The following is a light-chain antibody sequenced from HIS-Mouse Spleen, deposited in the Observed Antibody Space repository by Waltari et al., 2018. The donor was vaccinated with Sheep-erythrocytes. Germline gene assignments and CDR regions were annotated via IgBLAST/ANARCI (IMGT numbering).Light chain of an antibody. CDR3: CSYAGSSTPWV. J-gene: IGLJ3*02. CDR1: SSDVGSYNL. V-gene: IGLV2-23*01. Sequence: QSALTQPASVSGSPGQSITISCTGTSSDVGSYNLVSWYQQHPGKAPKLMIYEGSKRRYGVSNRFYGSKSGDTGSLTISGRQAEDEADYYGCSYAGSSTPWVFGGGTKMTVL. CDR2: EGS.